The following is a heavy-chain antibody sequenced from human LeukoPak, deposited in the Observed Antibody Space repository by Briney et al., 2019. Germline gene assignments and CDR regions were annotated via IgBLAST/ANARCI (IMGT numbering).Heavy chain of an antibody. CDR3: ARDRGPYVGTDNNWFDP. D-gene: IGHD3-10*02. V-gene: IGHV3-23*01. Sequence: GGSRKLSCLASGFTFKLSAMTWVRQAPGKGLEWVSAIGGTGDNTYYADSVKGRFTISRDNSRNTLYLQMDSLRAEDTATYYCARDRGPYVGTDNNWFDPWGQGTLVIVSS. CDR2: IGGTGDNT. CDR1: GFTFKLSA. J-gene: IGHJ5*02.